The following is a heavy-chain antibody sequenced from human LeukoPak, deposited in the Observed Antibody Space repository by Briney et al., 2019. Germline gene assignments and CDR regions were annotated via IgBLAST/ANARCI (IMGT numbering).Heavy chain of an antibody. CDR1: GGSISSGSYY. D-gene: IGHD6-13*01. Sequence: SETLSLTCTVSGGSISSGSYYWSWIRQPAGKGLEWIGRIDTSGSTNYNPSLKSRVTISVDTSKNQFSLKLSSVTAADTAVYYCASQSSSWYDDYWGQGTLVTVSS. V-gene: IGHV4-61*02. CDR3: ASQSSSWYDDY. J-gene: IGHJ4*02. CDR2: IDTSGST.